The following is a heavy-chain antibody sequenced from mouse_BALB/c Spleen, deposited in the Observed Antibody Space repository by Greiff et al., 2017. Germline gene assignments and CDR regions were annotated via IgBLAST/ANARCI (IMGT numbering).Heavy chain of an antibody. CDR2: IRNKANGYTT. CDR3: ARDPGSSYFDY. J-gene: IGHJ2*01. Sequence: EVMLVESGGGLVQPGGSLRLSCATSGFTFTDYYMSWVRQPPGKALEWLGFIRNKANGYTTEYSASVKGRFTISRDNSQSILYLQMNTLRAEDSATYYCARDPGSSYFDYWGQGTTLTVSS. V-gene: IGHV7-3*02. CDR1: GFTFTDYY. D-gene: IGHD1-1*01.